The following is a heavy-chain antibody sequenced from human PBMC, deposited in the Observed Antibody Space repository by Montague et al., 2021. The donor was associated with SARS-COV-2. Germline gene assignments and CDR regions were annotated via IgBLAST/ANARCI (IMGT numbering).Heavy chain of an antibody. CDR2: ISTRSTYT. Sequence: SLRLSCAASGFTFSDCYMTGIRQAPGKGLEWLSYISTRSTYTNYADSVKGRFTISRDDAKNSLYLQMNSLRAEDTAVYYCASFTTVRGAPGYGMDVWGQGTTVTVSS. D-gene: IGHD3-10*01. CDR3: ASFTTVRGAPGYGMDV. V-gene: IGHV3-11*03. CDR1: GFTFSDCY. J-gene: IGHJ6*02.